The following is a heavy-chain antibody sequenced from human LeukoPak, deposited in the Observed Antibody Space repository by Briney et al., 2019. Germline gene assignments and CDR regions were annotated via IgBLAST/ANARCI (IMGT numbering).Heavy chain of an antibody. CDR1: GGSISSYY. Sequence: SETLSLTCTASGGSISSYYWSWIRQPAGKGLEWIGRIYTSGSTNYNLSLKSRVTMSVDTSKNQFSLKLSSVTAADTAVYYCARVYSNYVDAFDIWGQGTMVTVSS. D-gene: IGHD4-11*01. V-gene: IGHV4-4*07. J-gene: IGHJ3*02. CDR3: ARVYSNYVDAFDI. CDR2: IYTSGST.